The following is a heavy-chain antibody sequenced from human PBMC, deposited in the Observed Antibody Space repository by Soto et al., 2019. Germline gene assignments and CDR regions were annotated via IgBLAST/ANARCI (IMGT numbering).Heavy chain of an antibody. D-gene: IGHD4-17*01. CDR1: GYTFAAYY. CDR2: INPTSGGT. Sequence: QVQLVQSGAEVKKPGASVKVSCKTSGYTFAAYYIHWIRQAPGQGLEWMGWINPTSGGTVYAQNFQDRVTTTRDATISTAYMELRRLNSDETAVYYCARDPDYGDYWGYFFDSWGQGTPVTVSS. V-gene: IGHV1-2*02. J-gene: IGHJ4*02. CDR3: ARDPDYGDYWGYFFDS.